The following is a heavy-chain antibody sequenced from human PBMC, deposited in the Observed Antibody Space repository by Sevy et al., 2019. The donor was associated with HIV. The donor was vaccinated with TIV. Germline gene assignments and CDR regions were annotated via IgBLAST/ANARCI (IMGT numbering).Heavy chain of an antibody. Sequence: GGSLRISCAASGFTFHTYCMQWVRQAPGKGLEWVANIRQDGNEIYYADSVKGRFTISRDNAMQSLYLEMNNLRVEDSGIYYCARRYLDVWGQGTLVTVSS. CDR3: ARRYLDV. CDR1: GFTFHTYC. CDR2: IRQDGNEI. V-gene: IGHV3-7*01. D-gene: IGHD3-9*01. J-gene: IGHJ4*02.